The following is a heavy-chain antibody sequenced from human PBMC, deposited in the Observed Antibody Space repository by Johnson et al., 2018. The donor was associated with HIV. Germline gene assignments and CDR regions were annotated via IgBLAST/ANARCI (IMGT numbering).Heavy chain of an antibody. V-gene: IGHV3-43*01. CDR3: AKDMWGRIAARPGAFDI. CDR1: GFTFDDYT. CDR2: ISWDGGST. D-gene: IGHD6-6*01. Sequence: LVESGGVVVQPGRSLRLSCAASGFTFDDYTMHWVRQAPGKGLEWVSLISWDGGSTYYADSVKGRFTISRDNAKNSLYLQMNSLRAEDTALYYCAKDMWGRIAARPGAFDIWGQGTMVTVSS. J-gene: IGHJ3*02.